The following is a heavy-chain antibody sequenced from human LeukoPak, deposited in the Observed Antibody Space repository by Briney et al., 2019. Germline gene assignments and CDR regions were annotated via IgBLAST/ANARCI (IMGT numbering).Heavy chain of an antibody. D-gene: IGHD3-16*01. Sequence: ASVKVSCKTSGYIFTDYYIHWVRQAPGQGLEWMGWINPNSGGTNYAEKFQGRVTMTRDTSITTAYMDLNRLRSDDTAMYYCARNYGQKRGAFDLWAQGTMITVSS. J-gene: IGHJ3*01. CDR1: GYIFTDYY. CDR3: ARNYGQKRGAFDL. CDR2: INPNSGGT. V-gene: IGHV1-2*02.